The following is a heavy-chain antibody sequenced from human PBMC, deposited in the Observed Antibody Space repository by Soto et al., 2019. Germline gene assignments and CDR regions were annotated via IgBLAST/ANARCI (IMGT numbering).Heavy chain of an antibody. J-gene: IGHJ4*02. CDR1: GFTFSSYA. Sequence: LRLSCAASGFTFSSYAMSWVRQAPGKGLEWVSSISGIGHSTYYADSVKGRFTISRDNSKNTLFLQMSSLRAEDTAVYYCAKRIMATIGHFDSWGQGTLVTVSS. V-gene: IGHV3-23*01. CDR3: AKRIMATIGHFDS. D-gene: IGHD5-12*01. CDR2: ISGIGHST.